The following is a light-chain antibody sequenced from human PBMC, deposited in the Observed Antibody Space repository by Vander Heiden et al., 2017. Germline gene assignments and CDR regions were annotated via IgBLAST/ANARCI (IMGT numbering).Light chain of an antibody. CDR2: NTN. CDR1: SGSVPTRYS. Sequence: QAVGNQAPSSSVSHGGTVTLTGGWRSGSVPTRYSSSWNQQTPRQAPRTLIFNTNTRSPGVPDRCSGAILANKAALPITGAQADEESDYYCVLYMGSGIWVFGGGTKLTVL. J-gene: IGLJ3*02. V-gene: IGLV8-61*01. CDR3: VLYMGSGIWV.